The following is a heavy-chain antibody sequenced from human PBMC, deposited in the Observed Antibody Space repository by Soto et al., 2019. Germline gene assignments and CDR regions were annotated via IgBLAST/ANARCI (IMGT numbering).Heavy chain of an antibody. D-gene: IGHD2-2*01. V-gene: IGHV1-18*01. CDR3: ARWGEIVVPAASPIYYYYGMDV. J-gene: IGHJ6*02. CDR1: GYSFTAYG. Sequence: GASVKVSCKASGYSFTAYGISWVRQAPGQGLEWMGWISAYNGNTNYAQKLQGRVTMTTDTSTSTAYMELRSLRSDDTAVYYCARWGEIVVPAASPIYYYYGMDVWGQGTTVTVSS. CDR2: ISAYNGNT.